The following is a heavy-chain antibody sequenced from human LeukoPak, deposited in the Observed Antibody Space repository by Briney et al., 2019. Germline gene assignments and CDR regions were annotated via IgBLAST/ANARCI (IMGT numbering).Heavy chain of an antibody. CDR2: ISWNSGSI. J-gene: IGHJ4*02. Sequence: GGSLRLSCAASGFTFDDYAMHWVRQAPGKGLEWVSGISWNSGSIGYADPVKGRFTISRDNAKNSLYLQMNSLRAEDTALYYCAKDKWLVRGGYFDYWGQGTLVTVSS. CDR1: GFTFDDYA. D-gene: IGHD6-19*01. CDR3: AKDKWLVRGGYFDY. V-gene: IGHV3-9*01.